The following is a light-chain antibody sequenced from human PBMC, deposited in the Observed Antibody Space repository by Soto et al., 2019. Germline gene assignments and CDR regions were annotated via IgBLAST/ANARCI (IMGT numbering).Light chain of an antibody. CDR3: QHYNSYPVT. J-gene: IGKJ4*01. CDR1: QSISSW. V-gene: IGKV1-5*03. CDR2: KAS. Sequence: DIQMTQSPSTLSASVGDRVTITCRASQSISSWLAWYQQKPGKAPKLLIYKASTLESGVPSSFSGSGSGTEFTLTISSLQPDDFATYYCQHYNSYPVTFGGGTKVEIK.